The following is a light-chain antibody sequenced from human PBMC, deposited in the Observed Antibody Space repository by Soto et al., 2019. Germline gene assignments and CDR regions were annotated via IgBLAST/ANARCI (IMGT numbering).Light chain of an antibody. J-gene: IGKJ4*01. CDR2: SAS. Sequence: EVLLTQSPATLSFSPGERATLSCRASQSVSVNFAWYQQKPGQAPRPLIYSASDRAPGIPARFSGSGSGTDFTLTISSLEPEDFAVYFCQERNRWPRGTFGAGTKVDIK. CDR1: QSVSVN. CDR3: QERNRWPRGT. V-gene: IGKV3-11*01.